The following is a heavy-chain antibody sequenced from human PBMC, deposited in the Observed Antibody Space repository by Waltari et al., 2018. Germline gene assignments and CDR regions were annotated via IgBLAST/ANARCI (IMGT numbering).Heavy chain of an antibody. V-gene: IGHV3-23*01. CDR3: AKDRNAIFGDY. CDR1: GFSFSTYA. D-gene: IGHD3-3*01. CDR2: ISGRGDRT. Sequence: EVQLLESGGDLIPPGGSLRLSCTASGFSFSTYAVSRVRQAPGKGMEWVSTISGRGDRTYYADSVKGRFTISRDNSKNTLYLQMNSLRAEDTAMYYCAKDRNAIFGDYWGQGTLVTVSS. J-gene: IGHJ4*02.